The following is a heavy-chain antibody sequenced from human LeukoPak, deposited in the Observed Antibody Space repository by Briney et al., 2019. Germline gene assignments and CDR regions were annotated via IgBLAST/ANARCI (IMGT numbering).Heavy chain of an antibody. J-gene: IGHJ4*02. V-gene: IGHV3-66*01. CDR2: IYSGGST. Sequence: GGSLRLSCAASGFTVSSNYMGWVRQAPGKGLEWVSVIYSGGSTYYADSVKGRFTISRDKSKNTLYLQMNSLRAEDTAVYYCARGNCSGTSCHTSYWGQGTLVTVFS. D-gene: IGHD2-2*01. CDR1: GFTVSSNY. CDR3: ARGNCSGTSCHTSY.